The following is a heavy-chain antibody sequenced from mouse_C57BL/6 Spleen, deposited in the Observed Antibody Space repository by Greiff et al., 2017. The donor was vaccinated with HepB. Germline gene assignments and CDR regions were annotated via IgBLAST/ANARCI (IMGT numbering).Heavy chain of an antibody. V-gene: IGHV3-6*01. Sequence: EVKLMESGPGLVKPSQSLSLTCSVTGYSITSGYYWNWIRQFPGNKLEWMGYISYDGSNNYNPSLKNRISITRDTSKNQFFLKLNSVTTEDTATYYCARAAGTGFDYWGQGTTLTVSS. CDR1: GYSITSGYY. CDR3: ARAAGTGFDY. CDR2: ISYDGSN. J-gene: IGHJ2*01. D-gene: IGHD4-1*01.